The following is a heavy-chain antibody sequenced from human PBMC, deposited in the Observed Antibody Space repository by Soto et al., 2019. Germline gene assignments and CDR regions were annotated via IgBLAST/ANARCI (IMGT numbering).Heavy chain of an antibody. V-gene: IGHV4-59*01. Sequence: SETLSLTCTVSGGSISSYYWSWIRQPPGKGLEWIGYIYYSGSTNYNPSLKSRVTISVDTSKNQFSLKLSSVTAADTAVYYCARGAPRGFGELLQLFDPWGQGTLVTVSS. CDR1: GGSISSYY. CDR2: IYYSGST. CDR3: ARGAPRGFGELLQLFDP. D-gene: IGHD3-10*01. J-gene: IGHJ5*02.